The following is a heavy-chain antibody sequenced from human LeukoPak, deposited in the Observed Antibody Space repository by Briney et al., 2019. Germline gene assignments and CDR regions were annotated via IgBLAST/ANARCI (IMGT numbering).Heavy chain of an antibody. V-gene: IGHV3-21*01. CDR1: GFTFSSYG. J-gene: IGHJ4*02. CDR2: ISSSSSYI. D-gene: IGHD5-12*01. Sequence: GGSLRLSCAASGFTFSSYGMSWVRQAPGKGLEWVSSISSSSSYIYYADSVKGRFTISRDNAKNSLYLQMNSLRAEDTAVYYCASNIVATISNWGQGTLVTVSS. CDR3: ASNIVATISN.